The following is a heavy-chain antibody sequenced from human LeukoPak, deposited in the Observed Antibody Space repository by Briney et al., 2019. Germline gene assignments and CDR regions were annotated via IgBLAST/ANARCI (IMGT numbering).Heavy chain of an antibody. CDR2: IYYSGST. V-gene: IGHV4-59*01. CDR3: ASAGGYNDY. J-gene: IGHJ4*02. CDR1: GGSISTYY. D-gene: IGHD1-1*01. Sequence: SETLSLTCTVSGGSISTYYWNWIRQPPGKGLEWTGYIYYSGSTNYNPSLKSRVTISVDTSKSQCSLRLSSVTAADTAVYYCASAGGYNDYWGQGTLVTVSS.